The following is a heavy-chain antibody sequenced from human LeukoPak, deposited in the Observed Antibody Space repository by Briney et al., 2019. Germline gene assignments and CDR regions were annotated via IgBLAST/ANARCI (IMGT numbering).Heavy chain of an antibody. CDR3: AREVMDNLRFDY. CDR2: INPSGGDT. Sequence: ASVKVSCKASRYTFTNYYMHWVRQASGQGLEWMGIINPSGGDTSYAQKFQGRLTMTRDTSTNTVYMELTSLRSEDTAVYYCAREVMDNLRFDYWGQGTLVTVSS. D-gene: IGHD1-14*01. J-gene: IGHJ4*02. V-gene: IGHV1-46*01. CDR1: RYTFTNYY.